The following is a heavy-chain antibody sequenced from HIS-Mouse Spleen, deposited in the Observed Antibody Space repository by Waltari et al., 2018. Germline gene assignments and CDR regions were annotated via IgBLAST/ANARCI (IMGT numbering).Heavy chain of an antibody. CDR2: ISGSGGST. CDR3: ARDSYSSSWYFDY. D-gene: IGHD6-13*01. V-gene: IGHV3-23*01. CDR1: SYA. Sequence: SYAMSWVRQAPGKGLEWVSAISGSGGSTYYADSVKGRFTISRDNSKNTLYLQMNSLRAEDTAVYYCARDSYSSSWYFDYWGQGTLVTVSS. J-gene: IGHJ4*02.